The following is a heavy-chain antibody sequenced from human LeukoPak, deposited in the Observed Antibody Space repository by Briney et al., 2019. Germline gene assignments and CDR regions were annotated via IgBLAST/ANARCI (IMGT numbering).Heavy chain of an antibody. D-gene: IGHD1-1*01. CDR1: GYSISSGYY. CDR2: IYHSGST. Sequence: SETLSLTCAVSGYSISSGYYWGWIRQPPGKGLEWIGSIYHSGSTYYNPSLKSRVTISVDTSKNQFSLKLSSVTAADTAVYNCARNNWSTYYYYYYMDVWGKGTTVTVSS. CDR3: ARNNWSTYYYYYYMDV. V-gene: IGHV4-38-2*01. J-gene: IGHJ6*03.